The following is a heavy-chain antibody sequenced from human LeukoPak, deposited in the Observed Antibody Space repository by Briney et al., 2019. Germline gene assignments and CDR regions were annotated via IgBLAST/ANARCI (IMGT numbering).Heavy chain of an antibody. Sequence: ASVKVSCKASGYSFTGYHMHWVRQAPGQGLEWMGIINPSGGSTTYAEKFQGRVPMTRDTSTSTVYMELSSLRSEDTAVYYCARDSLRTAIAMAGGNWFDPWGQGTLVTVSS. CDR3: ARDSLRTAIAMAGGNWFDP. V-gene: IGHV1-46*01. J-gene: IGHJ5*02. D-gene: IGHD6-19*01. CDR2: INPSGGST. CDR1: GYSFTGYH.